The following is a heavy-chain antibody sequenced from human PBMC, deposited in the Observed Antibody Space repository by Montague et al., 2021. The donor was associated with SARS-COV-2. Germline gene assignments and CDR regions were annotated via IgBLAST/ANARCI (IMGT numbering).Heavy chain of an antibody. CDR2: INHSGST. CDR1: FCSFRFSS. J-gene: IGHJ4*02. V-gene: IGHV4-34*01. D-gene: IGHD4-23*01. CDR3: AREIWGGNSY. Sequence: SENLSLTCAVYFCSFRFSSWRWLRQPPGKGLEWIGEINHSGSTNYNPSLKSRVTISVDTSKNQFSLKLSSVTAADTAVYYCAREIWGGNSYWGQGTLVTVSS.